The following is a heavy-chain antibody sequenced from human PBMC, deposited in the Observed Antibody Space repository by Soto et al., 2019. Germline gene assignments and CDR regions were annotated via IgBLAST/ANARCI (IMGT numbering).Heavy chain of an antibody. CDR3: ARDSRLRFLEWLQHHPDAFDI. V-gene: IGHV3-48*01. D-gene: IGHD3-3*01. CDR2: ISSSSSTI. CDR1: GFTFSSYS. J-gene: IGHJ3*02. Sequence: GESLKISCAASGFTFSSYSMNWVRQAPGKGLEWVSYISSSSSTIYYADSVKGRFTISRDNAKNSLYLQMNSLRAEDTAVYYCARDSRLRFLEWLQHHPDAFDIWGQGTMVTVSS.